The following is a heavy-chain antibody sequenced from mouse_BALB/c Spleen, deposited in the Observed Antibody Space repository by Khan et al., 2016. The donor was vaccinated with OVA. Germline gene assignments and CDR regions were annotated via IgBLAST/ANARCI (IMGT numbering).Heavy chain of an antibody. J-gene: IGHJ3*01. CDR2: IDTENDDT. D-gene: IGHD2-1*01. CDR3: ARRDYGNYWFAY. V-gene: IGHV14-1*02. Sequence: VQLKQSGAELVRPGALVKLSCKASGFTIKDYYMNWVKQRPEQGLEWIGWIDTENDDTIYDPKFQGKASITADTSSNTAYLQLSSLTSEDTAVYYCARRDYGNYWFAYWGQGTLVTVSA. CDR1: GFTIKDYY.